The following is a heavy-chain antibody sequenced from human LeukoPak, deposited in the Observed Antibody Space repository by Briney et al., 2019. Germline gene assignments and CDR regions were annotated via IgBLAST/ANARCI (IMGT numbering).Heavy chain of an antibody. D-gene: IGHD5-12*01. V-gene: IGHV1-8*01. CDR3: ARGTRYSGYGIDY. CDR1: GYTFTSYD. CDR2: MNPNSGNT. Sequence: ASVKVSCKASGYTFTSYDINWVRQATGQGLEWMGWMNPNSGNTGYVQKFQGRVTMTRNTSISTAYMELSSLNSEDTAVYYCARGTRYSGYGIDYWGQGTLVTVSS. J-gene: IGHJ4*02.